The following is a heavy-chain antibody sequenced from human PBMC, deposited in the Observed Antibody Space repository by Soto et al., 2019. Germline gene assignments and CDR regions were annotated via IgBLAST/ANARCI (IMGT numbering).Heavy chain of an antibody. J-gene: IGHJ6*02. Sequence: ASETLFLTCTVSGGSISSSSYYWGWIRQPPGKGLEWIGSIYYSGSTYYNPSLKSRVTISVDTSKNQFSLKLSSVTAADTAVYYCAAIWFGELFASNYYGTDVWGQGTTVTVSS. CDR3: AAIWFGELFASNYYGTDV. V-gene: IGHV4-39*01. D-gene: IGHD3-10*01. CDR2: IYYSGST. CDR1: GGSISSSSYY.